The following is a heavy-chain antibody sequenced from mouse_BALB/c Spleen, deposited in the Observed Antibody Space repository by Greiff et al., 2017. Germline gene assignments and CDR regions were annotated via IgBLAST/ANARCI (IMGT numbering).Heavy chain of an antibody. V-gene: IGHV14-3*02. J-gene: IGHJ4*01. Sequence: EVQLMESGAELVKPGASVKLSCTASGFNIKDTYMHWVKQRPEQGLEWIGRIDPANGNTKYDPKFQGKATITADTSSNTAYLQLSSLTSEDTAVYYCARERGYDYAYAMDDWGQGTSVTVSS. CDR3: ARERGYDYAYAMDD. CDR1: GFNIKDTY. CDR2: IDPANGNT. D-gene: IGHD2-4*01.